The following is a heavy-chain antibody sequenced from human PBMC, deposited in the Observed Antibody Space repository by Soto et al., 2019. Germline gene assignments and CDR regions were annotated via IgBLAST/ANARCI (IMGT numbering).Heavy chain of an antibody. CDR3: ARLGHPGH. D-gene: IGHD3-10*01. CDR1: GGSLRNSV. CDR2: VIPILGTA. V-gene: IGHV1-69*01. Sequence: QVQLVQSGAEVQKPGSSVKVSCTASGGSLRNSVISWVRQAPAQRLEWMGGVIPILGTANYEQKFQGRVTTTADEATSTAYMDLSSLSPDDTAVYYCARLGHPGHWGPGTLVIVSS. J-gene: IGHJ4*02.